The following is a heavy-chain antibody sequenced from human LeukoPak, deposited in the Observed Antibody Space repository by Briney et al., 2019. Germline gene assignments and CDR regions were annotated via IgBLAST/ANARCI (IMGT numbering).Heavy chain of an antibody. Sequence: ASVKVSCKASGYTFTGYFMHWVRQAPGQGLEWMGWINPNRGGTNYAQKFQDRVTMTRDTSISTAYMELSRLRSDDTAVYYCARNKDYDILVNYFDPWGQGTLVTVSS. V-gene: IGHV1-2*02. D-gene: IGHD3-9*01. CDR1: GYTFTGYF. CDR3: ARNKDYDILVNYFDP. CDR2: INPNRGGT. J-gene: IGHJ5*02.